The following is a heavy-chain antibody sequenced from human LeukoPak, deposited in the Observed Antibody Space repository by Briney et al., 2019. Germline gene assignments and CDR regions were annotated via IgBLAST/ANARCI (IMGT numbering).Heavy chain of an antibody. CDR1: GGSFRGYY. CDR2: INHSGST. J-gene: IGHJ5*02. CDR3: ARDSGTTGEVKFDP. D-gene: IGHD3-10*01. Sequence: SDTLSLTCAVYGGSFRGYYWSWLRQPPGKGLEWLGEINHSGSTNYNPSRKRRVTMSVDTSKNQFSLQLSSVTAADTAVYYCARDSGTTGEVKFDPWGQGTLVTVSS. V-gene: IGHV4-34*01.